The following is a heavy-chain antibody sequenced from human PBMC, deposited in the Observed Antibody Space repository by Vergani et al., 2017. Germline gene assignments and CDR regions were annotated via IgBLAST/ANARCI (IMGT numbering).Heavy chain of an antibody. V-gene: IGHV3-11*01. CDR2: ISSSGSTI. CDR1: GFTFSDYY. J-gene: IGHJ5*02. CDR3: ASVGRLMYSGSYLYWFDP. Sequence: QVQLVESGGGLVKPGGSLRLSCAASGFTFSDYYMSWIRQAPGKGLEWGSYISSSGSTIYYADSVKGRFTISRDNAKNSVYLQMNSLRAEDTAVYYCASVGRLMYSGSYLYWFDPWGQGTLVTVSS. D-gene: IGHD1-26*01.